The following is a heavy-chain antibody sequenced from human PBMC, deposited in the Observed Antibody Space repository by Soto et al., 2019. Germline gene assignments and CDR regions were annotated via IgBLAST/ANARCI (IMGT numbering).Heavy chain of an antibody. CDR3: ATHDTIFGVVTTFDY. CDR1: GGTLSSYA. CDR2: IIPIFGTA. V-gene: IGHV1-69*06. Sequence: HVQLVQSGDEVKKPGSSVKVSCKASGGTLSSYAISWVRQVHGQGLEWMGWIIPIFGTANYAQNFQGRVTITADKSTSTAYMYLRSLRSEDTAVYSCATHDTIFGVVTTFDYWGQGTLVTVSS. J-gene: IGHJ4*02. D-gene: IGHD3-3*01.